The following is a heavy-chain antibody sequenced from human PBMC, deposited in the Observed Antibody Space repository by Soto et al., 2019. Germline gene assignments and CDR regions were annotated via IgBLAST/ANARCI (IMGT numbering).Heavy chain of an antibody. J-gene: IGHJ5*02. CDR2: ITAYNGDT. V-gene: IGHV1-18*01. CDR3: ARGNHYYDSSSFNA. D-gene: IGHD3-22*01. Sequence: QVQLVQSGAEVKKPGASVKVSCKASGYTFTSYGISWVRQAPGQGLEWMGWITAYNGDTNYAQKFQGRVTMTTDTSTSTAYMELRSMRSDDTAVYYCARGNHYYDSSSFNAWGQGTLVTVSS. CDR1: GYTFTSYG.